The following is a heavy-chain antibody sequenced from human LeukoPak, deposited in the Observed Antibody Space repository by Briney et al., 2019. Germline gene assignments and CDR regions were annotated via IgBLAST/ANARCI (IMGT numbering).Heavy chain of an antibody. Sequence: PSETLSLTCIVSGDSIRNSGWSWGWIRQPPGKGLGWIGTMPYDENVSDNEIPSYNPSLKRRVTTSADTSKNQLSLKVNSVTAADTASYYCARLTLTGVGGRGWFDAWGQGTLVIVSS. D-gene: IGHD3-3*01. CDR1: GDSIRNSGWS. J-gene: IGHJ5*02. CDR2: MPYDENVSDNEIP. V-gene: IGHV4-39*01. CDR3: ARLTLTGVGGRGWFDA.